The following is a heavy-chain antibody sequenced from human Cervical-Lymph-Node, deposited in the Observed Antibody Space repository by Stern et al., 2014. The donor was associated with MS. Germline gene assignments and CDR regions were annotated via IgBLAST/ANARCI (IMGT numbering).Heavy chain of an antibody. CDR3: AREGVGDPGRFDY. CDR2: INRNSGGT. D-gene: IGHD1-26*01. Sequence: QMQLVQSGAEVKKPASSVKVSCKASRYTLTCYYMHSVGPAAGPGLEWMGWINRNSGGTNYAQKFQGWVTMTRDTSISTAYMELSRLRSDETAVYCCAREGVGDPGRFDYWGQGTLVTVSS. CDR1: RYTLTCYY. V-gene: IGHV1-2*04. J-gene: IGHJ4*02.